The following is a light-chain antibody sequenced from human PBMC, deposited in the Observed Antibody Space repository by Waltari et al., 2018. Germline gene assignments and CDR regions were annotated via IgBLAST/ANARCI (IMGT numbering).Light chain of an antibody. CDR3: ATWDDTLSGWV. Sequence: QSVLTQSPSVYGVPRQRVTISCSGSNYNIANNHVALYQQIPGRAPKLLIYYNDLLSSGVSDRFSGSKSGSSASLAISGLQSEDEADYYCATWDDTLSGWVFGGGTKLTVL. CDR2: YND. CDR1: NYNIANNH. V-gene: IGLV1-36*01. J-gene: IGLJ3*02.